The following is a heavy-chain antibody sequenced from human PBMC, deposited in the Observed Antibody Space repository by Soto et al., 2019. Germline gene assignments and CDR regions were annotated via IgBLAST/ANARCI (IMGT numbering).Heavy chain of an antibody. D-gene: IGHD6-13*01. V-gene: IGHV3-72*01. J-gene: IGHJ4*02. CDR1: GFSFSDHY. Sequence: EVQLVESGGGLVQPGGSLRLSYAASGFSFSDHYMDWVRQAPGKGLEWVGRTRNKAYSYTTEYAASLRGRFTISRDDSKDSLYLQMNSLKTEDTAVYYCATPIPSSKWSGFDSWGQGTLVTVSS. CDR3: ATPIPSSKWSGFDS. CDR2: TRNKAYSYTT.